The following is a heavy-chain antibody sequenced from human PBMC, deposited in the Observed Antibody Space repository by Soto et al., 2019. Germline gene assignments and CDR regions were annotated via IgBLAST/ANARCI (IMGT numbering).Heavy chain of an antibody. J-gene: IGHJ5*02. CDR3: ARHVSSGYYDSSGYYYANWFDP. V-gene: IGHV4-39*01. CDR1: GGSISSGGYY. Sequence: TLSLTCTVSGGSISSGGYYWSWIRQHPGKGLEWIGYIYYSGSTYYNPSLKSRVTISVDTSKNQFSLKLSSVTAADTAVYYCARHVSSGYYDSSGYYYANWFDPWGRGTLVTVSS. D-gene: IGHD3-22*01. CDR2: IYYSGST.